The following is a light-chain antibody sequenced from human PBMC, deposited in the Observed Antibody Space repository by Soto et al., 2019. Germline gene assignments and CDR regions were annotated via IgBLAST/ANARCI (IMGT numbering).Light chain of an antibody. Sequence: IVLTQSPATLSLSPGERATLSCRASQSVSIYLAWYQQKPGQAPRLLIYDAYNRATGIPARFSGSGSGTDVTLTISSLEPDDFSVYYCQQRSNWPPKFGQGTKVEI. V-gene: IGKV3-11*01. CDR1: QSVSIY. CDR3: QQRSNWPPK. J-gene: IGKJ1*01. CDR2: DAY.